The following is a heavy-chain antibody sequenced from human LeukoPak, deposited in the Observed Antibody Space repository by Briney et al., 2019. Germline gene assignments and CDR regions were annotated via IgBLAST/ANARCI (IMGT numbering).Heavy chain of an antibody. D-gene: IGHD3-22*01. J-gene: IGHJ6*03. CDR3: ARIVVVINPGNSPYYYYYYMDV. V-gene: IGHV1-2*02. Sequence: GASVKVSCKASGYTFTGYYMHWVRQAPGQGLEWMGWINPNSGGTNYAQKLQGRVTMTTDTSTSTAYMELRSLRSDDTAVYYCARIVVVINPGNSPYYYYYYMDVWGKGTTVTVSS. CDR2: INPNSGGT. CDR1: GYTFTGYY.